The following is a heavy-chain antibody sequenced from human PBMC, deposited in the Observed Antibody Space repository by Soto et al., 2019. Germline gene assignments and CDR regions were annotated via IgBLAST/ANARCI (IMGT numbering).Heavy chain of an antibody. CDR1: GDCVSITSAA. CDR2: TYYRSKWYK. CDR3: ARTVGWLDP. D-gene: IGHD1-26*01. Sequence: SQALSLSCAISGDCVSITSAASNWIRQSPSRGLEWLGRTYYRSKWYKEYAASVKSRITINPDTSKNQFSLQLNSVSPEDTAVYYCARTVGWLDPWGQGSLVTVSS. V-gene: IGHV6-1*01. J-gene: IGHJ5*02.